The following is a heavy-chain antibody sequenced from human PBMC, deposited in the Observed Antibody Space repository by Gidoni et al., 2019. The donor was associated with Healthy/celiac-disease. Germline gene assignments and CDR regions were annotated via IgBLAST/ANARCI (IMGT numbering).Heavy chain of an antibody. Sequence: QVQLVQSGAEVKKPGAAVKVPCKGSGYTFTGYYIHWVRQAPGQGLAWSGWINPNSGGTNYAQKFQGRVTMTRDTSISTDYMELSRLRTADTAVYYCAREDGDYVFDYWGQGTLVTVSS. CDR1: GYTFTGYY. V-gene: IGHV1-2*02. CDR3: AREDGDYVFDY. CDR2: INPNSGGT. J-gene: IGHJ4*02. D-gene: IGHD4-17*01.